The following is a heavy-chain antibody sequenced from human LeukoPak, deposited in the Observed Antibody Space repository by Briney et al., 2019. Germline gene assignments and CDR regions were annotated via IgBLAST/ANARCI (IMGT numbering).Heavy chain of an antibody. J-gene: IGHJ4*02. CDR1: GGSISSSSYY. V-gene: IGHV4-39*01. CDR2: IYYSGST. Sequence: SETLSLTCTVSGGSISSSSYYWGWIRQPPGKGLEWIGSIYYSGSTYYNPSLKSRVTISVDTSKNQFSLKLSSVTAADTAVYYCARHNFWSEYYFDYWGQGTLVTVSS. CDR3: ARHNFWSEYYFDY. D-gene: IGHD3-3*01.